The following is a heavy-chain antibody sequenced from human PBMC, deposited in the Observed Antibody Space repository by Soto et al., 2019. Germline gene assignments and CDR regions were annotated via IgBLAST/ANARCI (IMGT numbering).Heavy chain of an antibody. CDR3: ARVSAARPSYNWFDP. J-gene: IGHJ5*02. CDR2: INHSGST. Sequence: QVQLQQWGAGLLKPSETLSLTCAVYGGSFSGYYWSWIRQPPGKGLEWIGEINHSGSTNYNPSLKSRVTISVDTSKNQFSLELSSVTAADTAVYYCARVSAARPSYNWFDPWGQGTLVTVSS. D-gene: IGHD6-6*01. CDR1: GGSFSGYY. V-gene: IGHV4-34*01.